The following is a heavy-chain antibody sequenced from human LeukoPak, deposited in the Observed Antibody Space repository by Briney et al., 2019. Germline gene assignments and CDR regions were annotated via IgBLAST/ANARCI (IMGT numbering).Heavy chain of an antibody. D-gene: IGHD2-15*01. Sequence: SETLSLTCTVSGGSISGSSYYWGWIRQPPGKELQWIASVYYSGRTNYSPSLKSRVTISVDTPEKQFSLQLNSVTAAGTAVYYCARQGSAYYFDFWGQGLLVTVSS. J-gene: IGHJ4*02. CDR1: GGSISGSSYY. CDR2: VYYSGRT. CDR3: ARQGSAYYFDF. V-gene: IGHV4-39*01.